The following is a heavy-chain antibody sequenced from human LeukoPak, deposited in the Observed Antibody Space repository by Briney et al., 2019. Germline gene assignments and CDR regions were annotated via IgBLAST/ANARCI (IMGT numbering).Heavy chain of an antibody. V-gene: IGHV1-8*01. Sequence: GASVKVSCKASGYTFTSYDINWVRQATGQGLEWMGWMNPNSGNTGYAQKFQGRVTMTRNTSISTAYMELSSPRSEDTAVYYCARGVYSGYGSYYYYGMDVWGQGTTVTVSS. CDR1: GYTFTSYD. CDR2: MNPNSGNT. CDR3: ARGVYSGYGSYYYYGMDV. D-gene: IGHD5-12*01. J-gene: IGHJ6*02.